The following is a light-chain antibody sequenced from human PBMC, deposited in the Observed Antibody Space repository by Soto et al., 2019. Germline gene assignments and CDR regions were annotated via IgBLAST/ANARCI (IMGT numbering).Light chain of an antibody. V-gene: IGKV1-5*01. CDR3: QQYNSYLYT. CDR2: DAS. CDR1: QSISSW. Sequence: DIQMTQSPSTLSESVGDRVTITCRASQSISSWLAWYQQKPGKAPKLLIYDASSLESGVPSRFSGSGSGTEFTLTIISLQPDDFATYYCQQYNSYLYTFGQGTKLEIK. J-gene: IGKJ2*01.